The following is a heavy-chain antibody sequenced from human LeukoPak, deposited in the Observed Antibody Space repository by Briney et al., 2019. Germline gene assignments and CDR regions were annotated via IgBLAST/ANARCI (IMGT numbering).Heavy chain of an antibody. Sequence: GGSLRLSCATSGFTFSSYNMNWVRQAPGKGLEWVSSITSSSNYIYYADSVKGRFTISRDNAKNSLYLQMNSLRAEDTTVYYCARDCWDYGSGSYCGIDYWGQGTLVTVSS. D-gene: IGHD3-10*01. V-gene: IGHV3-21*03. CDR1: GFTFSSYN. CDR2: ITSSSNYI. CDR3: ARDCWDYGSGSYCGIDY. J-gene: IGHJ4*02.